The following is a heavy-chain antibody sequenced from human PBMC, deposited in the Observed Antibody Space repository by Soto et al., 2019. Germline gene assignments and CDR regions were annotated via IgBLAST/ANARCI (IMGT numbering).Heavy chain of an antibody. Sequence: GGSLRLSCAASGFTFSSYAMSWVRQAPGKGLEWVSAISGSGGSTYYADSVKGRFTISRDNSKNTLYLQMNSLRAEDTAVYYWAKDRGLRFLEWLPGLNWFDPWGQGTLVTVSS. CDR2: ISGSGGST. J-gene: IGHJ5*02. CDR1: GFTFSSYA. D-gene: IGHD3-3*01. CDR3: AKDRGLRFLEWLPGLNWFDP. V-gene: IGHV3-23*01.